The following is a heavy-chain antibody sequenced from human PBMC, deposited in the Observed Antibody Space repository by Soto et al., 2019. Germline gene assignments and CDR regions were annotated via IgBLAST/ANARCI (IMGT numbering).Heavy chain of an antibody. J-gene: IGHJ4*02. CDR3: AKSLSAIPGDS. CDR1: GFTFSSYW. D-gene: IGHD2-2*01. Sequence: GGSLRLSCAASGFTFSSYWMSWVRQGPGKGPEWVANIKQDGSEIYYVDSVKGRFTISRDSAKSSLYLQMTSLRAEDTAVYHCAKSLSAIPGDSWGQGTLVTVSS. CDR2: IKQDGSEI. V-gene: IGHV3-7*05.